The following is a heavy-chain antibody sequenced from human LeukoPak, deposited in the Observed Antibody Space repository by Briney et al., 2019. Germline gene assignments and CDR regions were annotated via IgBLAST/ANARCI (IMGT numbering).Heavy chain of an antibody. Sequence: SETLSLTCTVSGGSVSSGSYYWSWIRQPPGKGLEWIGYIYYSGSTNYNPSLKSRVTISVDTSKNQFSLKLSSVTAADTAVYYCARDGRYYYDSSGYYSDAFDIWGQGTMVTVSS. CDR2: IYYSGST. V-gene: IGHV4-61*01. CDR1: GGSVSSGSYY. CDR3: ARDGRYYYDSSGYYSDAFDI. D-gene: IGHD3-22*01. J-gene: IGHJ3*02.